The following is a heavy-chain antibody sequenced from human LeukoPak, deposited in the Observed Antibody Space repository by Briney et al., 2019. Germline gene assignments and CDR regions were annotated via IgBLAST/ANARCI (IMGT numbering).Heavy chain of an antibody. CDR2: MNPNSGNT. V-gene: IGHV1-8*03. CDR3: ARGPRHPSYYDFWSGAPYYFDY. CDR1: GYTFTSYD. J-gene: IGHJ4*02. D-gene: IGHD3-3*01. Sequence: ASVKVSCKASGYTFTSYDINWVRQATGQGLEWMGWMNPNSGNTGYAQKFQGRVTITRNTSISTAYMELSSLRSEDTAVYYCARGPRHPSYYDFWSGAPYYFDYWGQGTLVTVSS.